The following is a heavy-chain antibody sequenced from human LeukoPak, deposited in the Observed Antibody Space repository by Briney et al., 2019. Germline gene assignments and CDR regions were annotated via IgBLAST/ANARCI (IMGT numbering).Heavy chain of an antibody. Sequence: ASVKVSCKASGYTFTNFDINWVRQATGRGLEWLGWMNPYTGKTGYAQKFQGRVTFTGDTSIRTAYMEVSSLTSEDTAVYYCARAPTPFYYHSSAYYSDFWGQGTLVTVSS. CDR3: ARAPTPFYYHSSAYYSDF. CDR1: GYTFTNFD. CDR2: MNPYTGKT. V-gene: IGHV1-8*03. J-gene: IGHJ4*02. D-gene: IGHD6-25*01.